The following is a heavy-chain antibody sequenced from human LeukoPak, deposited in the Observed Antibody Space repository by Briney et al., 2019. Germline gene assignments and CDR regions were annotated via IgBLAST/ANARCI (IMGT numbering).Heavy chain of an antibody. D-gene: IGHD6-19*01. CDR2: INHSGST. J-gene: IGHJ4*02. CDR1: GGSFSGYY. Sequence: PSETLSLTCAVYGGSFSGYYWSWIRQPPGKGLGWIGEINHSGSTNYNPSLKSRVTISVDTSKNQFSLKLSSVTAADTAVYYCARGGEWLGKIFDYWGQGTLVTVSS. CDR3: ARGGEWLGKIFDY. V-gene: IGHV4-34*01.